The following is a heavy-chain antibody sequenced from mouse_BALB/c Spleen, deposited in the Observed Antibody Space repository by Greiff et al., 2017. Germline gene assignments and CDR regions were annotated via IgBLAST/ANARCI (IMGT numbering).Heavy chain of an antibody. CDR2: INPSTGYT. D-gene: IGHD2-3*01. J-gene: IGHJ4*01. CDR1: GYTFTSYW. Sequence: QVQLQQSGAELAKPGASVKMSCKASGYTFTSYWMHWVKQRPGQGLEWIGYINPSTGYTEYNQKFKDKATLTADKSSSTAYMQLSSLTSEDSAVYYCARTPDGLYAMDYWGQGTSVTVSS. CDR3: ARTPDGLYAMDY. V-gene: IGHV1-7*01.